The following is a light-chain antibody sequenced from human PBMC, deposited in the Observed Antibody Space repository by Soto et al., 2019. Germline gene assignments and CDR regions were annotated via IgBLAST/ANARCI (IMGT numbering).Light chain of an antibody. CDR2: EGI. CDR1: SSDVGNSNR. J-gene: IGLJ3*02. CDR3: SSYAGSGTWV. V-gene: IGLV2-23*01. Sequence: QSVLTQPASVSGSPGQSITISCTGTSSDVGNSNRVSWYQHHPGTDPKVMIYEGIKRPSGVSIRFSGSKSGNTASLTISGLQAEDEADYYCSSYAGSGTWVFGGGTKQTVL.